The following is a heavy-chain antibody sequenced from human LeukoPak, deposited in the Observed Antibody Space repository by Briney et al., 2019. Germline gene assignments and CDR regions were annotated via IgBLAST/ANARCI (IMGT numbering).Heavy chain of an antibody. J-gene: IGHJ5*02. D-gene: IGHD2-21*01. CDR1: GFTSSSYD. V-gene: IGHV3-13*01. Sequence: GGSLRLSSAASGFTSSSYDMHCVRHPPGEGLGWVSGIGKAGDTYYLGSVKGRFTISRENAKNSLYLQMNSLRVGDTAVYYCVRGDVGFDPWGQGTLVTVSS. CDR2: IGKAGDT. CDR3: VRGDVGFDP.